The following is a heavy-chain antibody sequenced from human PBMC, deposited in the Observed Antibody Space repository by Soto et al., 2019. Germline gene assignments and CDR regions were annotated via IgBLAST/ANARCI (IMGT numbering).Heavy chain of an antibody. CDR3: ARGQEGVVATH. D-gene: IGHD5-12*01. J-gene: IGHJ4*02. Sequence: QVQLQQWGAGLLKPSETLSLNCAVTGGSLSGYYWSWIRQPPGKGLEWIGEVKDGGHTNYSPSLRGRVPISSDAANNQFSRRLNSVTAADTGVYYCARGQEGVVATHWDQGSLVTVSS. CDR1: GGSLSGYY. CDR2: VKDGGHT. V-gene: IGHV4-34*01.